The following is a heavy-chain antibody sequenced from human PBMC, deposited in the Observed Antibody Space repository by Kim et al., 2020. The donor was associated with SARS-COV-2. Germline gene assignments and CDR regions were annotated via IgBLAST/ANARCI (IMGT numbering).Heavy chain of an antibody. CDR2: INSDGRTT. J-gene: IGHJ4*02. CDR3: ARTIRAYAYADY. D-gene: IGHD5-12*01. Sequence: GGSLRLSCAASGFIFSSYWMYWVRQAPGKGLVWVSRINSDGRTTTYADSVKGRFTISRDNAKNTLYLQMNRLRAEDTAVYYCARTIRAYAYADYWGQGTL. V-gene: IGHV3-74*01. CDR1: GFIFSSYW.